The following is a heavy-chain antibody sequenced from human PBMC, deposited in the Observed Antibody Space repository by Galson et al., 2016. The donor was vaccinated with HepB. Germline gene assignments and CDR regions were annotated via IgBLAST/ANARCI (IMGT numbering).Heavy chain of an antibody. CDR3: ARAYYYGMDV. V-gene: IGHV3-23*01. Sequence: SLRLSCAASGFSFSSYPMHWVRQAPGKGLEWVAAISGSGGRTSYEDSVRGRFTISRDNSKNTLYLQMNSLRAEDTAVYYCARAYYYGMDVWGQGTTVTVSS. CDR1: GFSFSSYP. CDR2: ISGSGGRT. J-gene: IGHJ6*02.